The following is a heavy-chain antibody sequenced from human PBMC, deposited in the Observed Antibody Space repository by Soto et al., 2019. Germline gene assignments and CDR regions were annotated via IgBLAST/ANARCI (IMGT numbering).Heavy chain of an antibody. V-gene: IGHV1-2*02. J-gene: IGHJ5*02. CDR2: INPNSGGT. D-gene: IGHD3-10*01. CDR1: GYTFTGYY. Sequence: QVQLVQSGAELKKPGASVKVSCKASGYTFTGYYMHWARQAPGQGLEWLGWINPNSGGTNYAQKFQGRVTMTRDTPISTAYLELSRRRCDDTAVYYGARKRHSYGSGRPGRGNWFDHWGKGTLVTVSS. CDR3: ARKRHSYGSGRPGRGNWFDH.